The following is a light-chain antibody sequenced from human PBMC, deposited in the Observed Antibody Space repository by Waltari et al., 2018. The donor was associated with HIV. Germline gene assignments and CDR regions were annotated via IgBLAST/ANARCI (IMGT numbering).Light chain of an antibody. CDR2: AAS. J-gene: IGKJ3*01. CDR3: HESFSDTFT. V-gene: IGKV1-39*01. Sequence: DIQMTPSPSSLSASICDKVTITCRASHTIDSYLNWYQQKSGKAPKLLIDAASTLQSGVPSKISGSRSGTDFTVTISGLQPEDVAIYFWHESFSDTFTFGPGTKVEI. CDR1: HTIDSY.